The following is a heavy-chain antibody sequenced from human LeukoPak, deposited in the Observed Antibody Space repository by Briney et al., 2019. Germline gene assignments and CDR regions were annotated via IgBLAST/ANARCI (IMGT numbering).Heavy chain of an antibody. J-gene: IGHJ5*02. V-gene: IGHV4-4*02. CDR2: IYHSGST. CDR1: GGSISSSNW. D-gene: IGHD6-19*01. Sequence: PSETLSLTCAVSGGSISSSNWWSWVRQPPGKGLEWIGEIYHSGSTNYNPSLKSRVTISVDKSKNQFSLKLSSVTAADTAVYYCARDSGGWYRWFDPWGQGTLVTVSS. CDR3: ARDSGGWYRWFDP.